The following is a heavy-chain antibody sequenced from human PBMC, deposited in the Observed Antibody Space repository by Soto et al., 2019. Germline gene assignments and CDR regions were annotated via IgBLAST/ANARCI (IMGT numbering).Heavy chain of an antibody. CDR3: ARAYASNKYWFDP. J-gene: IGHJ5*02. V-gene: IGHV1-69*13. Sequence: SVKVSCKASGGTFSSYIISWVRQAPGQGLEWMGGIIPFFGTTDYAQKFQDRVTITADESTNTAYMELSSLRSEDTAIYYCARAYASNKYWFDPWGQGTLVTVS. D-gene: IGHD2-2*01. CDR1: GGTFSSYI. CDR2: IIPFFGTT.